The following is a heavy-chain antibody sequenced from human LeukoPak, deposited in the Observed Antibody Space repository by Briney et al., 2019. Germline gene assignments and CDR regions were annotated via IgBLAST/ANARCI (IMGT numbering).Heavy chain of an antibody. D-gene: IGHD2-15*01. Sequence: SETLSLTCTVSGGSISSSSYYWGWIRQPPGKGLEWIGSIYYSGSTYYNPSLKSRVTISVDTSKNQFSLKLSSVTAADTAVYYCARESRVFSGYIYYYYGMDVWGQGTTVTVSS. CDR1: GGSISSSSYY. CDR3: ARESRVFSGYIYYYYGMDV. V-gene: IGHV4-39*07. CDR2: IYYSGST. J-gene: IGHJ6*02.